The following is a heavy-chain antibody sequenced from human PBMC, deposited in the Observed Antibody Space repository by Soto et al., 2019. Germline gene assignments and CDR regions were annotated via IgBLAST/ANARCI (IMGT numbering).Heavy chain of an antibody. V-gene: IGHV3-21*01. CDR2: ILSSGGCI. CDR3: VRDSGEQLGRRGFYYYCMHV. J-gene: IGHJ6*03. CDR1: GVTFSSFS. Sequence: EVQLVESGGGLVKPGGSLRLSCAASGVTFSSFSFNRVRQAPGKGLEWVSFILSSGGCIYYADSGKGRFTIARENAKNSLCLQMNSLKDEDTAVYYCVRDSGEQLGRRGFYYYCMHVWGKGTGVTVSS. D-gene: IGHD6-6*01.